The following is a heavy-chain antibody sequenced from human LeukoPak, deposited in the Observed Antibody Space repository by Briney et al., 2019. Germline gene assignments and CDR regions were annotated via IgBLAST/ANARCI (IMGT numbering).Heavy chain of an antibody. CDR2: IKQDGSEK. CDR3: ATGTSGSYSGTFDY. J-gene: IGHJ4*02. Sequence: GGSLRLSCAASGFTFSSYWMSWVRQAPGKGLEWVANIKQDGSEKYYVDSAKGRFTISRDNAKNSLYLQMNSLRAEDTAVYYCATGTSGSYSGTFDYWGQGTLVTVSS. D-gene: IGHD1-26*01. CDR1: GFTFSSYW. V-gene: IGHV3-7*01.